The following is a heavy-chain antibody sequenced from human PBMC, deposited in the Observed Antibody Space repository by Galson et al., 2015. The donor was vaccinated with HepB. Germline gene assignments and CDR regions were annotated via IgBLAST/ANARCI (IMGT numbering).Heavy chain of an antibody. CDR3: ARDQWETLGLGWFAP. J-gene: IGHJ5*02. Sequence: SVRLCCAASGFTFSTYAIHWVRQAPGKGLEWVAFIWYDGSNKYYVDSVKGRFTISRDNSKNTVYLQMNSLRADDTAVYYCARDQWETLGLGWFAPWGQGTLVTVPS. CDR2: IWYDGSNK. CDR1: GFTFSTYA. V-gene: IGHV3-33*01. D-gene: IGHD1-26*01.